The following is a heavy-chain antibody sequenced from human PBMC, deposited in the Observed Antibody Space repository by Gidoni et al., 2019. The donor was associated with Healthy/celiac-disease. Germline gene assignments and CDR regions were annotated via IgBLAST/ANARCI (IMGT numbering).Heavy chain of an antibody. Sequence: GEINHSGSTNYNPSLKSRVNIPVDTSKNQFSLKLSSVTAADTAVYYCARGWYFDYWGQGILVTVSS. V-gene: IGHV4-34*01. J-gene: IGHJ4*02. CDR2: INHSGST. CDR3: ARGWYFDY.